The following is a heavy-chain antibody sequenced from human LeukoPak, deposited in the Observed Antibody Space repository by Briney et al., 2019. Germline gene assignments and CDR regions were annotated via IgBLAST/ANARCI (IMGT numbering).Heavy chain of an antibody. CDR1: GNTFRSYN. CDR3: AQPDF. Sequence: HPGGALRLSCVAWGNTFRSYNMHWVRQAPAKGLEWLAFIRFDVSTKYYSAYVKGRFTVSRDNSRSTLYLQMTSLRAEDTAVYYCAQPDFWGQGTLVTVSS. V-gene: IGHV3-30*02. J-gene: IGHJ4*02. CDR2: IRFDVSTK.